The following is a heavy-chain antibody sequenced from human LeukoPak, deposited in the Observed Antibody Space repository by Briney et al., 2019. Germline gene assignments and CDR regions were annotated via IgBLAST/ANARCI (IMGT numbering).Heavy chain of an antibody. V-gene: IGHV3-53*01. J-gene: IGHJ4*02. D-gene: IGHD3-22*01. CDR1: GFTVSSKY. CDR3: ARMYYYDSSGYSLDY. CDR2: IYSGGST. Sequence: PGGSLRLSCAASGFTVSSKYMSWVRQAPGKGLEWVSVIYSGGSTYYADSVKGRFTISRDNSKSTLYLQMNSLRAEDTAVYYCARMYYYDSSGYSLDYWGQGTLVTVSS.